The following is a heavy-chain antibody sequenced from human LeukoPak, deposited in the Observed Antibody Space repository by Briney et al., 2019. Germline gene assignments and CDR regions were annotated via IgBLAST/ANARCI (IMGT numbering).Heavy chain of an antibody. Sequence: AGGSLRLSCAASGFTFSSYAVSWVRQAPGKGLEWVSAISGSGGSTYYADSVKGRFTNSRDNSKNTLYLQMNSLRAEDTAVYYCAKEGRYYYDSSGSLGYWGQGTLVTVSS. CDR1: GFTFSSYA. J-gene: IGHJ4*02. V-gene: IGHV3-23*01. CDR2: ISGSGGST. CDR3: AKEGRYYYDSSGSLGY. D-gene: IGHD3-22*01.